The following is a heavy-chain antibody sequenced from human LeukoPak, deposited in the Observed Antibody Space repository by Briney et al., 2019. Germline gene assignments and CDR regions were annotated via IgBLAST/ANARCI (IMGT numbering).Heavy chain of an antibody. J-gene: IGHJ5*01. V-gene: IGHV1-8*01. D-gene: IGHD3-10*01. CDR2: MNPNSGNT. CDR3: ATPPYGTDTYGSWFES. Sequence: EASVTVSCKASGYTFTSYDINWVRQATGQGLEWMGWMNPNSGNTGYAQKFQGRVTMTRNTSISTAYMELSSLRSEDTAVYYCATPPYGTDTYGSWFESWGQGTLVTVSS. CDR1: GYTFTSYD.